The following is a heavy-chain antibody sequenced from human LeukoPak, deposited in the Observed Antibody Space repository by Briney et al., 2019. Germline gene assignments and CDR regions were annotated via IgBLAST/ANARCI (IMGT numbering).Heavy chain of an antibody. V-gene: IGHV1-18*01. Sequence: ASVKVSCKASGYTFTSYGISWVRQAPGQGLEWMGWISTYNGNTDYAQNLQGRVTITRDTSASTAYMELSSLRSEDTAVYYCATSGYSGYQIDYWGQGTLVTVSS. CDR2: ISTYNGNT. CDR1: GYTFTSYG. J-gene: IGHJ4*02. D-gene: IGHD5-12*01. CDR3: ATSGYSGYQIDY.